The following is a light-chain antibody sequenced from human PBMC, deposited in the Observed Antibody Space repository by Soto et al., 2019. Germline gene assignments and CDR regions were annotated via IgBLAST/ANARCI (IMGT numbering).Light chain of an antibody. CDR1: QSISTW. CDR2: KAS. CDR3: QQYNSYWWT. J-gene: IGKJ1*01. V-gene: IGKV1-5*03. Sequence: DIQMTQSPSTLSASVGDRVTITCRASQSISTWLAWYQQKPGKAPKVLIYKASSLQSGVPLRFSGSGSGTEFTLTISSLQPYDFATYYCQQYNSYWWTFGQGPKVEIK.